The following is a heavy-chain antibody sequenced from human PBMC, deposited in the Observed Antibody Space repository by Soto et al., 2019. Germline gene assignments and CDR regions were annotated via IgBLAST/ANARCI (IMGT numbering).Heavy chain of an antibody. CDR2: IYYSGST. CDR1: GGSISSSSYY. J-gene: IGHJ6*02. CDR3: ARKQRVFQYYYGMDV. Sequence: PSETLSLTCTVSGGSISSSSYYWGWIRQPPGKGLEWIGSIYYSGSTYYNPSLKSRVTISVDTSKNQFSLKLSSVTAADTAVYYYARKQRVFQYYYGMDVWGQGTTVTVSS. D-gene: IGHD2-8*01. V-gene: IGHV4-39*01.